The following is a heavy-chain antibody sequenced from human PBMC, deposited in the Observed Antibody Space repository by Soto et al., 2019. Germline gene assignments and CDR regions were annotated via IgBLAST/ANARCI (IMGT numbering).Heavy chain of an antibody. J-gene: IGHJ4*02. Sequence: GGSLRLSCAASGFTFSSYGMHWVRQAPGKGLEWVAVISYDGSNKYYADSVKGRFTISRDNSKNTLYLQMNSLRAEDTAVYYCAKGGLWLRYYFDYWGQGTLVTVSS. CDR1: GFTFSSYG. CDR2: ISYDGSNK. D-gene: IGHD5-18*01. CDR3: AKGGLWLRYYFDY. V-gene: IGHV3-30*18.